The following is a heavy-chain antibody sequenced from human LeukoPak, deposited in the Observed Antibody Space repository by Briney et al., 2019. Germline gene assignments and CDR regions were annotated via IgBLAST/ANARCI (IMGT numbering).Heavy chain of an antibody. D-gene: IGHD3-10*01. CDR1: GFTFSNAW. CDR3: TTDDLLWFGELPFDY. J-gene: IGHJ4*02. CDR2: IKSETDGGTT. Sequence: GGSLRLSCAASGFTFSNAWMSWVRQAPGKGLEWVGRIKSETDGGTTDYAAPVKGRFTISRDDSKNTLYLQMNSLKTEDTAVYYCTTDDLLWFGELPFDYWGQGTLVAVSS. V-gene: IGHV3-15*01.